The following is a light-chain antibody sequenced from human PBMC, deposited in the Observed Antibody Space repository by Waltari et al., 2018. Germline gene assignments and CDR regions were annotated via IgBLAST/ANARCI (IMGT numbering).Light chain of an antibody. Sequence: EIVLTQSPGTLSLSPGERATLSCRASQTLSSTYLAWYQQKPGQAPRLLIYETSTRATGIPDRFSGSVSGTDFTLTISRLEPEDLAVYYCHQYGNSAPFTFGPGTKVDIK. J-gene: IGKJ3*01. CDR2: ETS. CDR1: QTLSSTY. CDR3: HQYGNSAPFT. V-gene: IGKV3-20*01.